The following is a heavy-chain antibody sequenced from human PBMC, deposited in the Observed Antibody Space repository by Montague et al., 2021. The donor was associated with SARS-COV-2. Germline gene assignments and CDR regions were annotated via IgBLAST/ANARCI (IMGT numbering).Heavy chain of an antibody. V-gene: IGHV4-39*01. Sequence: SETLSLTCTVSGASISSSNYYWGWIRQPPGKGLEWIGRIYYSGVTYYNPSLKSRVTISVDTSKNQFSLKLSSVTAADTAVYYCASARIYGAGSYYNPFPLVGYWGQGTLVTASS. CDR3: ASARIYGAGSYYNPFPLVGY. CDR1: GASISSSNYY. J-gene: IGHJ4*02. CDR2: IYYSGVT. D-gene: IGHD3-10*01.